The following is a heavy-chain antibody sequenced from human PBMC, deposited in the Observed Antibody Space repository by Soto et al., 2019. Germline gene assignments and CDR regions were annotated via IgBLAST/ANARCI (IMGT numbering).Heavy chain of an antibody. V-gene: IGHV1-69*12. CDR3: ARDRVLVATMSYYYGMDV. CDR2: FIPIFCTA. CDR1: GGTFSSYA. Sequence: QVQLVQSGAEVKKPGSSVKVSCKASGGTFSSYATRWVRQAPGPGLEWIGGFIPIFCTANYAQKFQGRVTITADESTSTAYIELSSLRSEYTAVYYCARDRVLVATMSYYYGMDVWGQGTTVTVSS. D-gene: IGHD5-12*01. J-gene: IGHJ6*02.